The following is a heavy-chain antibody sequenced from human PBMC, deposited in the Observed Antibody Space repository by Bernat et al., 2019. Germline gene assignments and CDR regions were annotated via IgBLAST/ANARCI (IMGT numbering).Heavy chain of an antibody. CDR1: GFTFSNAW. Sequence: EVQLVESGGGWVKPGGSLRLSCAASGFTFSNAWMSWVRQAPGKGLEGVGRIKSKTDGGTTDYAAPGKGRFTISRDDSKNTLYLQMNSLKTADTAVYYCTTGQLERSYDFWSGYYPPYYYYYMDVWGKGTTVTVSS. CDR3: TTGQLERSYDFWSGYYPPYYYYYMDV. D-gene: IGHD3-3*01. V-gene: IGHV3-15*01. CDR2: IKSKTDGGTT. J-gene: IGHJ6*03.